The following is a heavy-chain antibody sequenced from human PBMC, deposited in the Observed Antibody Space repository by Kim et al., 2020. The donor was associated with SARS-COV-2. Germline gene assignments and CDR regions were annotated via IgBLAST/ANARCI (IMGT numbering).Heavy chain of an antibody. CDR3: ARAPLSIVVVPAADNWFDP. Sequence: SETLSLTCAVSGGSISSSNWWSWVRQPPGKGLEWIGEIYHSGSTNYNPSLKSRVTISVDKSKNQFSLKLSSVTAADTAVYYCARAPLSIVVVPAADNWFDPWGQGTLVTVSS. J-gene: IGHJ5*02. D-gene: IGHD2-2*01. CDR1: GGSISSSNW. CDR2: IYHSGST. V-gene: IGHV4-4*02.